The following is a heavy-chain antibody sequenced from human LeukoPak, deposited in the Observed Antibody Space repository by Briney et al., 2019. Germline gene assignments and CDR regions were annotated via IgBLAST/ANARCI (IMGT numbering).Heavy chain of an antibody. CDR3: ARGTASYDFWSGYDD. J-gene: IGHJ4*02. CDR1: GYTFTGYY. Sequence: ASVRVSCKASGYTFTGYYMHWVRQAPGQGLEWMGWINPNSGGTNYAQKFQGRVTMTRDTSISTAYMELSRLRSDDTAVYYCARGTASYDFWSGYDDWGQGTLVTVSS. D-gene: IGHD3-3*01. CDR2: INPNSGGT. V-gene: IGHV1-2*02.